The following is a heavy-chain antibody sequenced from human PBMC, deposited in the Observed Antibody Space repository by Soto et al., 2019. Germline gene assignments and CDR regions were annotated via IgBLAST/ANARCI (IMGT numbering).Heavy chain of an antibody. Sequence: ASVKVSCKASGYTFTSYYMHWVRQAPGQGLEWVGIINPSGGSTSYAQKFQGRVTMTRDTSTSTVYMELSSLRSEDTAVYYCARKEKVAGDYYYYGMDVWGQGTTVTVSS. D-gene: IGHD6-19*01. CDR3: ARKEKVAGDYYYYGMDV. CDR2: INPSGGST. V-gene: IGHV1-46*01. CDR1: GYTFTSYY. J-gene: IGHJ6*02.